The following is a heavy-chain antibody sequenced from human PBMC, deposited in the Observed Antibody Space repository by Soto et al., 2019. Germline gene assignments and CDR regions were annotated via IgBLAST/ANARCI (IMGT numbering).Heavy chain of an antibody. CDR1: GFTFSSYG. CDR3: AKPGGMTTLIYDNWFDP. CDR2: ISYDGSNK. D-gene: IGHD4-17*01. V-gene: IGHV3-30*18. J-gene: IGHJ5*02. Sequence: QVQLVESGGGVVQPGRSLRLSCAASGFTFSSYGMHWVRQAPGKGLEWVAVISYDGSNKYYADSVKGRFTISRDNSKNTLYLQMNSLRAEDTAVYYCAKPGGMTTLIYDNWFDPWGQGTLVTVSS.